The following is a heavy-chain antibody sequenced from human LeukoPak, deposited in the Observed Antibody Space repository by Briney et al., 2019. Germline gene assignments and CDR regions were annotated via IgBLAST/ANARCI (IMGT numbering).Heavy chain of an antibody. Sequence: GASVKVSCKASGYTFTSYDINWVRQATGQVLEWMGWMNPNSGNTGYAQKFQGRVTMTRNTSISTAYMELSSLRSEDTAVYYCARGLWFGALQSWFDPWGQGTLVTVSS. CDR3: ARGLWFGALQSWFDP. CDR2: MNPNSGNT. J-gene: IGHJ5*02. D-gene: IGHD3-10*01. V-gene: IGHV1-8*01. CDR1: GYTFTSYD.